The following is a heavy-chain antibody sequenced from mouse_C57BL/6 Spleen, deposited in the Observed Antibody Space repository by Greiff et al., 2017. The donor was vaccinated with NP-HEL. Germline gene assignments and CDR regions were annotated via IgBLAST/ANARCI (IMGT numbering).Heavy chain of an antibody. Sequence: QVQLQQSGAELVRPGTSVKVSCKASGYAFTNYLIEWVKQRPGQGLEWIGVINPGSGGTNYNEKFKGKATLTADKSSSTAYMQRSSLTSEDSAVYFCARGGYIDYWGQGTTLTVAS. CDR2: INPGSGGT. CDR3: ARGGYIDY. CDR1: GYAFTNYL. V-gene: IGHV1-54*01. J-gene: IGHJ2*01.